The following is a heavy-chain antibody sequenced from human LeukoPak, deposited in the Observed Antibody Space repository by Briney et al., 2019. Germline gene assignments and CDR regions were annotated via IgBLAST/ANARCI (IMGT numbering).Heavy chain of an antibody. CDR2: ISSSSSYI. D-gene: IGHD6-19*01. CDR3: ARSFQSSGSYNWLDP. Sequence: PGGSLRLSCAASGFIFSSYSMNWVRQAPGKGLEWVSSISSSSSYIYYADSVKGRFTISRDNAKNSLYLQMNSLRDDDTATYYCARSFQSSGSYNWLDPWGQGTPVTVSS. CDR1: GFIFSSYS. V-gene: IGHV3-21*06. J-gene: IGHJ5*02.